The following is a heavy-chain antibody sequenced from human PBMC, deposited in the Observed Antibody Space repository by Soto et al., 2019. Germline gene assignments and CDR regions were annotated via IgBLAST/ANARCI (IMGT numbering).Heavy chain of an antibody. Sequence: NPSETLSLTCTVSGGSISSGGYYWSWIRQHPGKGLEWIGYIYYSGSTYYNPSLKSRVTISVDTSKNQFSLKLSSVTAADTAVYYCARTCYDFWRTPQAFDIWGQGTMVTVSS. D-gene: IGHD3-3*01. CDR3: ARTCYDFWRTPQAFDI. J-gene: IGHJ3*02. CDR1: GGSISSGGYY. V-gene: IGHV4-31*03. CDR2: IYYSGST.